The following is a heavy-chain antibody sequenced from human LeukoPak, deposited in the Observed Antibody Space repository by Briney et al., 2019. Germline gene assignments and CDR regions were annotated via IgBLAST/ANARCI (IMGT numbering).Heavy chain of an antibody. CDR3: ARGPYGGNPPVY. CDR2: IYYSGST. V-gene: IGHV4-31*03. Sequence: SETLSLTCTVSGDSISSGGYYWNWIRQHPGKGLEWIGYIYYSGSTYYNPSLKSRVTISVDTSKNQFSLKLSSVTAADTAVYYCARGPYGGNPPVYWGQGTLVTVSS. D-gene: IGHD4-23*01. J-gene: IGHJ4*02. CDR1: GDSISSGGYY.